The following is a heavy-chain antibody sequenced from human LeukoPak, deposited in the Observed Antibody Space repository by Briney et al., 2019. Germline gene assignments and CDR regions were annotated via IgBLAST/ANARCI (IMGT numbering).Heavy chain of an antibody. CDR2: IIPILGIA. D-gene: IGHD5-18*01. Sequence: SVKVSCKASGGTFSSYAISWVRQAPGQGLEWMGRIIPILGIANYAQKFQGRVTITADKSTSTAYMELSSLRSEDTAVYYCASKNSYGYYWYFDLWGRGTLVTVSS. CDR3: ASKNSYGYYWYFDL. CDR1: GGTFSSYA. V-gene: IGHV1-69*04. J-gene: IGHJ2*01.